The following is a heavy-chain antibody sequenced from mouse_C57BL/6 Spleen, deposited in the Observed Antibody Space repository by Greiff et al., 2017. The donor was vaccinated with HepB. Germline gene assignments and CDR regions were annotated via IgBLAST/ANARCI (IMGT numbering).Heavy chain of an antibody. V-gene: IGHV5-6*01. D-gene: IGHD1-2*01. CDR2: ISSGGSYT. J-gene: IGHJ2*01. CDR1: GFTFSSYG. Sequence: EVHLVESGGDLVKPGGSLKLSCAASGFTFSSYGMSWVRQTPDKRLEWVATISSGGSYTYYPDSVKGRFTISRDNAKNTLYLQMSSLKSEDTAMYYCARHPITTRVYYFDYWGQGTTLTVSS. CDR3: ARHPITTRVYYFDY.